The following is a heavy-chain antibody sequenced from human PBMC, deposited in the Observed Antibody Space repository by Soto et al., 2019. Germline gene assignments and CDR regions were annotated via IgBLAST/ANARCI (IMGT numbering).Heavy chain of an antibody. Sequence: GASVKVSCKASGYSLTSYYMHWVLQAPGQGLEWMGITNPSDGSTNYAQKFQGRVTMTSDTSTSTVYMEMSSLRSEDTAMYYCARSYVTSRPIDFWGQGTLVTVSS. CDR1: GYSLTSYY. J-gene: IGHJ4*02. CDR2: TNPSDGST. V-gene: IGHV1-46*01. CDR3: ARSYVTSRPIDF. D-gene: IGHD3-10*02.